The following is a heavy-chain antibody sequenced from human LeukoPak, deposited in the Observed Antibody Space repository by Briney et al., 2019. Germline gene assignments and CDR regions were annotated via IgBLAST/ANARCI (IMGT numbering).Heavy chain of an antibody. V-gene: IGHV1-69*05. CDR3: ARDLNPPRSVPFYFDY. Sequence: ASVKVSCKASGGTCSSYAISWVRQAPGQGLEWMGRIIPIFGTANYAQKFQGRVTITTDESTSTAYMELSSLRSEDTAVYYCARDLNPPRSVPFYFDYWGQGTLVTVSS. D-gene: IGHD2-2*01. CDR2: IIPIFGTA. J-gene: IGHJ4*02. CDR1: GGTCSSYA.